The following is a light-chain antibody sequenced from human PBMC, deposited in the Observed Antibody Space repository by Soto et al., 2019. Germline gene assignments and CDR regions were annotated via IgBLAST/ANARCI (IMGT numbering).Light chain of an antibody. J-gene: IGKJ3*01. Sequence: EVVLTQSPATLSLSPGERATLSCRASQSVSSYLAWYQQKPGQAPRLLIYDASNRATGIPARLSGSGSGTDFTLTISSLEPEDFAFYYCQQRSNWPPLFTFGPGTKVDI. CDR1: QSVSSY. V-gene: IGKV3-11*01. CDR3: QQRSNWPPLFT. CDR2: DAS.